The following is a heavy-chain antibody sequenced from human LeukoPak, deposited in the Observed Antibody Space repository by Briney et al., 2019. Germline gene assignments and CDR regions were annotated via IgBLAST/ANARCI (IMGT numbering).Heavy chain of an antibody. V-gene: IGHV1-2*02. J-gene: IGHJ4*02. Sequence: ATVKVSCKASGYTFTGYYMHWVRQAPGQGLEWLGWINPNSGGTNYAQKFQGRVTMTRDTSISTAYMELSRLRSDDTAVYYCARDSSQLLATGYFDYWGQGTLVTVSS. CDR3: ARDSSQLLATGYFDY. CDR1: GYTFTGYY. CDR2: INPNSGGT. D-gene: IGHD5-18*01.